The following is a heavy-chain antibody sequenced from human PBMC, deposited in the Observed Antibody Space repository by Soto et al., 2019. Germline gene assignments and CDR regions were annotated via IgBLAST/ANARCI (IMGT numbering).Heavy chain of an antibody. D-gene: IGHD2-15*01. Sequence: SETLSLTCTVSGGSISSYYWSWIRQPAGKGLEWIGRIYTSGSTNYNPSLKSRVTMSVDTSKNQFSLKLSSVTAADTAVYYWARVVGSGGSCYFDYWGQGTLVTVSS. V-gene: IGHV4-4*07. CDR2: IYTSGST. CDR3: ARVVGSGGSCYFDY. CDR1: GGSISSYY. J-gene: IGHJ4*02.